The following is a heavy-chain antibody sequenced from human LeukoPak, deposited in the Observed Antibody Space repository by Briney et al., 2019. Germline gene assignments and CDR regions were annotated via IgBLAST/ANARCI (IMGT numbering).Heavy chain of an antibody. CDR3: ARHGPYSSSWYVGIRGNWFDP. CDR2: INHSGST. D-gene: IGHD6-13*01. V-gene: IGHV4-34*01. Sequence: PSETLSLTCAVYGGSFSGYYWSWIRQPPGKGLEWLGEINHSGSTNYNPSLKSRVTISVDTSKNQFSLKLSSVTAADTAVYYCARHGPYSSSWYVGIRGNWFDPWGQGTLVTVSS. J-gene: IGHJ5*02. CDR1: GGSFSGYY.